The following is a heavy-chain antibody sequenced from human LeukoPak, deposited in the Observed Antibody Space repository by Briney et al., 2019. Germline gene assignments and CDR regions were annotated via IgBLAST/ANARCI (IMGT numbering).Heavy chain of an antibody. V-gene: IGHV4-34*01. Sequence: SETLSLPCAAYGGSFNAHYWGCFRQPPGKGLEWIGEINPSGGTNYNPSLKSRVTISIDTSKNQFSLRLSSVTAADTAVYYCARANWKAFDIWGHGTRVTVSS. D-gene: IGHD1-20*01. CDR3: ARANWKAFDI. CDR1: GGSFNAHY. CDR2: INPSGGT. J-gene: IGHJ3*02.